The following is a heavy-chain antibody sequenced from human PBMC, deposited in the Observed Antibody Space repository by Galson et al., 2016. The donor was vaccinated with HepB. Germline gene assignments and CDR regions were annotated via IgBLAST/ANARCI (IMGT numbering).Heavy chain of an antibody. CDR1: GITVSSNN. D-gene: IGHD5-18*01. CDR2: IHSGGST. Sequence: SLRLSCAASGITVSSNNMNWVRQAPGKGLEWPSVIHSGGSTYYADSVEGRFTIYRDNSKNTLFLQINRLRAEDTVVSCFATDRGYQRFFDYWGQGILVSVSS. J-gene: IGHJ4*02. CDR3: ATDRGYQRFFDY. V-gene: IGHV3-66*01.